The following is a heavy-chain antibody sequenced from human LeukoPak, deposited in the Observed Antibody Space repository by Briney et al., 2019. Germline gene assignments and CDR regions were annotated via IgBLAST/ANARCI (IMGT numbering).Heavy chain of an antibody. D-gene: IGHD6-13*01. CDR1: EFTFSTYA. Sequence: PGGSLRLSCAASEFTFSTYAMHWVRQAPGKGPEWVAVISRDGLDTYYADSVRGRFTISRDNSMDTLYLQMNSLREEDMGFCFCARAVRAPGTPENGFDLWGQGTMVTVSS. CDR2: ISRDGLDT. J-gene: IGHJ3*01. CDR3: ARAVRAPGTPENGFDL. V-gene: IGHV3-30*04.